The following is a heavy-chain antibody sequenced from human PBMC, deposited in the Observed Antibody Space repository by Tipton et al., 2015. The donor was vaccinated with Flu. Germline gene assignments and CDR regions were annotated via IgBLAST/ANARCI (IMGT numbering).Heavy chain of an antibody. J-gene: IGHJ6*02. Sequence: TLSLTCTVSGDSVSNSDYYWNWIRQEPGKGLEWIGHIDFSGSTPYNPSLKSRLTISIDTSKNQFSLRLNGVTGADTAVYYCAREGPYFYGMDVWGQGTTVTVSS. CDR2: IDFSGST. CDR3: AREGPYFYGMDV. CDR1: GDSVSNSDYY. V-gene: IGHV4-31*03.